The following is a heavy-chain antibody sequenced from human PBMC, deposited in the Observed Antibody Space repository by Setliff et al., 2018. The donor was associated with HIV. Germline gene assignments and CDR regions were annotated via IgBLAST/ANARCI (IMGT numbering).Heavy chain of an antibody. V-gene: IGHV1-2*02. CDR2: INPNSGGT. Sequence: GASVKVSCKTSGYTFNIYGMHWVRQAPGQRLEWMGWINPNSGGTNYAQKFQGRVTMTRDTSISTAYMELSRLRSDDTAVYYCARDFGMAGDNWGQGTLVTVSS. CDR1: GYTFNIYG. CDR3: ARDFGMAGDN. D-gene: IGHD3-16*01. J-gene: IGHJ4*02.